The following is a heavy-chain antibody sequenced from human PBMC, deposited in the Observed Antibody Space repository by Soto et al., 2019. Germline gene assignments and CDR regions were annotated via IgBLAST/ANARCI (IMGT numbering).Heavy chain of an antibody. V-gene: IGHV3-23*01. CDR2: ISGGGGNT. CDR3: ARLYSRYSGPYDAPFDY. J-gene: IGHJ4*02. D-gene: IGHD1-26*01. CDR1: GFTFSSYA. Sequence: EVQLLESGGGLVQPGGSLRLSCAASGFTFSSYAMSWVRQAPGKGLEWVSAISGGGGNTYYADSVKCRFTISRDNSKNTLYLQMNSLRAEDTAVYYCARLYSRYSGPYDAPFDYWGQGTLVTVSS.